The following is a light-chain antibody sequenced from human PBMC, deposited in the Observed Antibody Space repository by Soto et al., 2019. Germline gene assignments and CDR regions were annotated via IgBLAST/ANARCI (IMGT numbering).Light chain of an antibody. V-gene: IGLV2-14*01. J-gene: IGLJ3*02. Sequence: QSVLTQPDSVSGSPGQSITISCTGTSNDVGGHNYVSWYQHYPGGAPKLMIYEVRNRPSGVAHRFSGSRSGNTASLTISGLPAEDADYYYCTSYTGTSTLVFGGGTKLTVL. CDR2: EVR. CDR1: SNDVGGHNY. CDR3: TSYTGTSTLV.